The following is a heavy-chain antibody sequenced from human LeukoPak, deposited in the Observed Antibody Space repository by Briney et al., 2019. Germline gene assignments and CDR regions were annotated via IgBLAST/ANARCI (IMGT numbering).Heavy chain of an antibody. D-gene: IGHD2-8*01. V-gene: IGHV3-13*01. J-gene: IGHJ6*02. CDR3: ARLTYAYGMDV. CDR2: IGTAGDT. CDR1: GFTFSSYD. Sequence: GRSLRLSCAASGFTFSSYDMHWVRQATGKGLEWVSAIGTAGDTYYPGSVKGRFTISRENAKNSLYLQMNSLRAEDTAVYYCARLTYAYGMDVWGQGTTVTVSS.